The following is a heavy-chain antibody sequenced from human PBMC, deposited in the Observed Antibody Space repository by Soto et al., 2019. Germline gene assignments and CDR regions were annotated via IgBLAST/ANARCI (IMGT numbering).Heavy chain of an antibody. V-gene: IGHV4-61*01. J-gene: IGHJ4*02. CDR3: AREATVASYFDY. Sequence: LSLTCTVSGGSVSSGSYYWSWIRQPPGKGLEWIGYIYYSGSTNYNPSLKSRVTISVDTSKNQFSLKLSSVTAADTAVYYCAREATVASYFDYWGQGTLVTVSS. D-gene: IGHD4-17*01. CDR2: IYYSGST. CDR1: GGSVSSGSYY.